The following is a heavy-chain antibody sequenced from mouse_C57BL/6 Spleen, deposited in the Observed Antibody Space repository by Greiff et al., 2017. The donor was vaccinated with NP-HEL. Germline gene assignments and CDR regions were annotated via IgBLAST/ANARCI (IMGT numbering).Heavy chain of an antibody. CDR3: AREGAYGSRRGYYAMDY. CDR2: IYPRSGNT. J-gene: IGHJ4*01. D-gene: IGHD1-1*01. CDR1: GYTFTSYG. Sequence: QVQLQQSGAELARPGASVKLSCKASGYTFTSYGISWVKQRTGQGLEWIGEIYPRSGNTYYNEKFKGKATLTADKSSSTAYMELRSLTSEDSAVYFCAREGAYGSRRGYYAMDYWGQGTSVTVSS. V-gene: IGHV1-81*01.